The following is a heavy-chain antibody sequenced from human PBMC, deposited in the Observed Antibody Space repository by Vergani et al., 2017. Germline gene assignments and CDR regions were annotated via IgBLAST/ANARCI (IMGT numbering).Heavy chain of an antibody. CDR2: IHSSGTS. V-gene: IGHV4-4*07. D-gene: IGHD6-13*01. J-gene: IGHJ4*01. Sequence: QVQLQESGPGLVKSSETLSLTCTVSGGPISGFYWSWVRLPAGKGLEWIGRIHSSGTSHYSPSLKSRVTVSVDTSKNQFSLKLNSVTAADTAVYYCARGPYSSSWYYFDYWGHGTVVTVSS. CDR3: ARGPYSSSWYYFDY. CDR1: GGPISGFY.